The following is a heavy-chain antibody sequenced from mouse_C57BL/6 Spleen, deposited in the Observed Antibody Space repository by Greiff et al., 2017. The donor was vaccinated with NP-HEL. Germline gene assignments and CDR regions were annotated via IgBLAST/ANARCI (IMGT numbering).Heavy chain of an antibody. Sequence: VKLMESGPELVKPGASVKLSCKASGYTFTSYDINWVKQRPGQGLEWIGWIYPRDGSTKYNEKFKGKATLTVDTSSSTAYMELHSLTSEDSAVYFCARFDEYAWFAYWGQGTLVTVSA. J-gene: IGHJ3*01. V-gene: IGHV1-85*01. CDR2: IYPRDGST. CDR3: ARFDEYAWFAY. CDR1: GYTFTSYD. D-gene: IGHD5-1*01.